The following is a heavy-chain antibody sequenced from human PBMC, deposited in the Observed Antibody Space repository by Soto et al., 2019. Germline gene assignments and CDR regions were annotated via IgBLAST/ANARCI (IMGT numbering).Heavy chain of an antibody. CDR2: INRGASGT. V-gene: IGHV3-7*01. Sequence: EVQLVVSGGDLVQPGGSLRLSCAGSGFIFSAYWMSWVRHDPGKGLEWVAMINRGASGTNYVDSVKGRFTISRDNAKNSLYMQKNSLRVEDTAVYYCATLDTTEIPTAAYWGQGNMVTVSS. J-gene: IGHJ4*02. CDR1: GFIFSAYW. D-gene: IGHD2-21*02. CDR3: ATLDTTEIPTAAY.